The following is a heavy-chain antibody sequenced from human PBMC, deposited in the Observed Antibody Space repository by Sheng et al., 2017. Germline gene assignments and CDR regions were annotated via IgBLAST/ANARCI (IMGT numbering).Heavy chain of an antibody. J-gene: IGHJ4*03. CDR3: AKNGGSPSGAFDY. CDR2: ISGGGGST. D-gene: IGHD2-15*01. V-gene: IGHV3-23*01. CDR1: GFTFSTYA. Sequence: EVQLLESGGGLVQPGASLRLSCAASGFTFSTYAMSWVRQAPGKGLEWVSSISGGGGSTSYTDSVKGRFTISRDNSKNTLGLQMNSLRAEDTAMYFCAKNGGSPSGAFDYWGQGTTVTVSS.